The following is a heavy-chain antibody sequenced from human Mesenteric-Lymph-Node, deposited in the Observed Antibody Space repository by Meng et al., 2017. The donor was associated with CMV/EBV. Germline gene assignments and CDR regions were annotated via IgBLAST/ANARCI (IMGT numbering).Heavy chain of an antibody. D-gene: IGHD6-13*01. V-gene: IGHV3-23*03. Sequence: GESLKISCAASGFTFSSYDMSWVRQAPGKGLEWVSVIFSGGSTTYYADSVKGRFTISRDNSKNTLYLQMNSLRADDTAVYYCAKDHTSSSWGSLGYWGQGTLVTVFS. CDR3: AKDHTSSSWGSLGY. CDR2: IFSGGSTT. J-gene: IGHJ4*02. CDR1: GFTFSSYD.